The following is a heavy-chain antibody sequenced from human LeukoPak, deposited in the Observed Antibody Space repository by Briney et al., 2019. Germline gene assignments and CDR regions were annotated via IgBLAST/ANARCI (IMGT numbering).Heavy chain of an antibody. Sequence: PGRSLRLSCAASGFTFSSYAMHWVRQAPGKGLEWVAVISYDGSNKYYADSVKGRFTISRDNSKNTLYLQMNSLRAEDTAVYYCAKDLRQLVRGGFDYWGQGTLVIVSS. CDR1: GFTFSSYA. D-gene: IGHD6-13*01. V-gene: IGHV3-30*04. CDR3: AKDLRQLVRGGFDY. J-gene: IGHJ4*02. CDR2: ISYDGSNK.